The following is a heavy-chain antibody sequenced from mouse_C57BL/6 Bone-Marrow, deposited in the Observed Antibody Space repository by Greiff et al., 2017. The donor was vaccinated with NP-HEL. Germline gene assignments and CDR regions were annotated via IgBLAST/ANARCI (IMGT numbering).Heavy chain of an antibody. J-gene: IGHJ3*01. V-gene: IGHV1-50*01. CDR3: ARSHIYYYGSSYGWFAY. CDR2: IDPSDSYT. D-gene: IGHD1-1*01. CDR1: GYTFTSYW. Sequence: QVHVKQSGAELVKPGASVKLSCKASGYTFTSYWMQWVKQRPGQGLEWIGEIDPSDSYTNYNQKFKGKATLTVDTSSSTAYMQLSSLTSEDSAVYYCARSHIYYYGSSYGWFAYWGQGTLVTVSA.